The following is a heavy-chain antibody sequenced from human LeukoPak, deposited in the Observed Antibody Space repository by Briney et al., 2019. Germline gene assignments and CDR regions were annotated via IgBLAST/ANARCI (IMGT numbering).Heavy chain of an antibody. J-gene: IGHJ6*04. CDR2: IYYSGST. CDR1: GGSISSYY. D-gene: IGHD6-6*01. V-gene: IGHV4-59*01. CDR3: ARAKYSSSLGMDV. Sequence: PSETLSLTCTVSGGSISSYYWSWIRQPPGKGLEWIGYIYYSGSTNYNPSLKSRVTISVDTSKNQFSLKLSSATAADTAVYYCARAKYSSSLGMDVWGKGTTVTVSS.